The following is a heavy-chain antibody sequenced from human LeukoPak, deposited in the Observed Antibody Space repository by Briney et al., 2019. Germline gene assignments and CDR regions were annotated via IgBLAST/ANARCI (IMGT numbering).Heavy chain of an antibody. J-gene: IGHJ4*02. CDR3: AGDLGYYYDSSDHPDY. V-gene: IGHV3-21*01. Sequence: GGSLRLSCAASGFTFSSYSMNWVRQAPGKGLEWVSSINSGSRYIYYADSVKGRFTISRDNAKNSLYLQMNSLRAEDTAVYYCAGDLGYYYDSSDHPDYWGQGTLVTVSS. D-gene: IGHD3-22*01. CDR1: GFTFSSYS. CDR2: INSGSRYI.